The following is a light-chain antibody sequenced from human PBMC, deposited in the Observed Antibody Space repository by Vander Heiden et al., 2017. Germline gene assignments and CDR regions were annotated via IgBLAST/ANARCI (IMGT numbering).Light chain of an antibody. V-gene: IGKV3-20*01. CDR2: GAS. CDR1: QSVSSSY. J-gene: IGKJ2*01. Sequence: EIVLTQSPGTLSLSPGERATLSCRASQSVSSSYLAWYQQKPGQAPRLLIYGASSRATGIPARFSGSGYGTDFTLTISRREPEDFAVYYCQQYGSSPLYTFGQGTKLEIK. CDR3: QQYGSSPLYT.